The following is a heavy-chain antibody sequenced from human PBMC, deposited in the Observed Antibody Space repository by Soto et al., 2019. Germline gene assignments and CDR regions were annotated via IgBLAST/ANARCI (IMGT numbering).Heavy chain of an antibody. CDR1: GYSISSGYY. V-gene: IGHV4-38-2*01. J-gene: IGHJ6*02. CDR3: ARVVWSGYYYYYYYGMDV. D-gene: IGHD3-3*01. CDR2: IYHSGST. Sequence: SETLSLTCAVSGYSISSGYYWGWIRQPPGKGLEWIGSIYHSGSTYYNPSLKSRVTISVDTSKNQFSLKLSSVTAADTAVYYCARVVWSGYYYYYYYGMDVWGQGTTVTVSS.